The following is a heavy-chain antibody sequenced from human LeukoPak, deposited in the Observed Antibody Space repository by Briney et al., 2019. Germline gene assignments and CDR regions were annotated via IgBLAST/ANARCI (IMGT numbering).Heavy chain of an antibody. CDR1: GFTFDDYA. V-gene: IGHV3-9*01. CDR3: AKDVFTGYSSSWYYFQH. Sequence: GGSLRLSRAASGFTFDDYAMHWVRQAPGKGLEWVSGISWNSGSIGYADSVKGRFTISRDNAKNSLYLQMNSLRAEDTALYYCAKDVFTGYSSSWYYFQHWGQGTLVAVSS. D-gene: IGHD6-13*01. J-gene: IGHJ1*01. CDR2: ISWNSGSI.